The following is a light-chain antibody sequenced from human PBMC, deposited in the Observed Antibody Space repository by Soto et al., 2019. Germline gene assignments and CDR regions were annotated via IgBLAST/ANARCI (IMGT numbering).Light chain of an antibody. CDR3: QQYDTYWT. V-gene: IGKV1-5*01. CDR2: DAS. CDR1: QSIIGY. J-gene: IGKJ1*01. Sequence: MTQSPSTLSASVGDRVTITCRASQSIIGYLAWYQQKPGKAPKLLIYDASNLESGVPSRFSGSGSGTEFTLTISSLHPDDFATYYCQQYDTYWTFGQGTKVDIK.